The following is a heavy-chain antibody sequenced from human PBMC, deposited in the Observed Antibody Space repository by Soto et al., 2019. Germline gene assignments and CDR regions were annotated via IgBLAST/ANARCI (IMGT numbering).Heavy chain of an antibody. V-gene: IGHV1-46*01. D-gene: IGHD3-16*02. CDR1: GYTFTSYY. CDR2: INPSGGST. CDR3: ARSFWGSYRTTLFDS. Sequence: ASVKVSCKASGYTFTSYYMHWVRQAPGQGLEWMGIINPSGGSTSYAQKFQGRVTMTRDTSTSTVYMELSSLRSEDTAVYYCARSFWGSYRTTLFDSWGQGTLVTVSA. J-gene: IGHJ4*02.